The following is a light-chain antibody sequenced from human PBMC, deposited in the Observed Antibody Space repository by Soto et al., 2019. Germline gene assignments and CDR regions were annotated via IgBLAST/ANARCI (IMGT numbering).Light chain of an antibody. CDR2: GAS. CDR1: QGISSY. Sequence: IQLTQSPSSLSASVGDRVTITCRASQGISSYLAWYQQKPGKAPKLLIYGASTLEGGVPFRFSGSGSGTDFTLIISSVQPEDFANYYCQQLNTYPITVGQGTRLEIK. J-gene: IGKJ5*01. CDR3: QQLNTYPIT. V-gene: IGKV1-9*01.